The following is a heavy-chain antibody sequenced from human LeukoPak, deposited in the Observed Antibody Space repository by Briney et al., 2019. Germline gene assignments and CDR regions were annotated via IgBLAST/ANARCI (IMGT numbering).Heavy chain of an antibody. CDR1: GDSVSSNSAA. J-gene: IGHJ4*02. CDR2: TYYRSKWYN. Sequence: PSQTLSLTCAISGDSVSSNSAAWHWLRQSPSRGLEWLGRTYYRSKWYNDYAVSVKSRITINPDTSENQFSLQLNSVTPEDTAVYYCARAFRVGAPLLDYWGQGTLVTVSS. V-gene: IGHV6-1*01. D-gene: IGHD1-26*01. CDR3: ARAFRVGAPLLDY.